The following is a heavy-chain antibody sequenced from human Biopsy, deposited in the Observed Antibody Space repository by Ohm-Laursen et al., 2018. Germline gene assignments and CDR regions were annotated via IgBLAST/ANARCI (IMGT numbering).Heavy chain of an antibody. V-gene: IGHV1-69*10. Sequence: SVKVSCKASGDSFTSYAIGWARQAPGQGLEWMGGIIPIPSVATYAQKFQGRITITTDEATSTAYMELSSLISDDTAVYFCARREGSSWYDPWGHGTLVTVSS. CDR2: IIPIPSVA. J-gene: IGHJ5*02. D-gene: IGHD1-26*01. CDR3: ARREGSSWYDP. CDR1: GDSFTSYA.